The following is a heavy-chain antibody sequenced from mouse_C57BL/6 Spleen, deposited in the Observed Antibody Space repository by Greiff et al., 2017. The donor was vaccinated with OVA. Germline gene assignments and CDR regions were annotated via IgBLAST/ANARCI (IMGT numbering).Heavy chain of an antibody. CDR2: FYPGSGSI. V-gene: IGHV1-62-2*01. CDR3: ARHEEGSNYPLSYWYFDV. Sequence: QVQLQQSGAELVKPGASVKLSCKASGYTFTEYTIHWVKQRSGQGLEWIGWFYPGSGSIKYNEKFKDKATLTADKSSSTVYMELSRLTSEDSAVYFCARHEEGSNYPLSYWYFDVWGTGTTVTVSS. J-gene: IGHJ1*03. D-gene: IGHD2-5*01. CDR1: GYTFTEYT.